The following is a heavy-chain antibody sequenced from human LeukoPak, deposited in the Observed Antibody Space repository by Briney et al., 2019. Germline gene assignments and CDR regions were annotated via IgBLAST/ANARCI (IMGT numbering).Heavy chain of an antibody. CDR2: MSSSGSTI. CDR1: GFTFSDYY. Sequence: GGSLRLSFAASGFTFSDYYMSWIRQAPGKGLEWVSYMSSSGSTISYADSVKGRFAISRDNAKTSLYLQMNSLRAEDTAVYYCARDRRYSSGSYYDKSDYWGQGTLVTVSS. V-gene: IGHV3-11*01. D-gene: IGHD3-10*01. J-gene: IGHJ4*02. CDR3: ARDRRYSSGSYYDKSDY.